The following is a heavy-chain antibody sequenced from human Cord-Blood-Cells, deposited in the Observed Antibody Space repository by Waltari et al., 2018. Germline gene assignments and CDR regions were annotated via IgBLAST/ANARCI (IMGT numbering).Heavy chain of an antibody. D-gene: IGHD3-22*01. J-gene: IGHJ3*02. CDR3: ARHFPDSSGALDAFDI. V-gene: IGHV4-34*01. CDR2: INHSGST. CDR1: GGSFSGYY. Sequence: QVQLQQWGAGLLKPSETLSLTCAVSGGSFSGYYCSWIRAPPGKGLEWIGEINHSGSTNYNPSLKSRVTISVDTSKNQFSLKLSSVTAADTAVYYCARHFPDSSGALDAFDIWGQGTMVTVSS.